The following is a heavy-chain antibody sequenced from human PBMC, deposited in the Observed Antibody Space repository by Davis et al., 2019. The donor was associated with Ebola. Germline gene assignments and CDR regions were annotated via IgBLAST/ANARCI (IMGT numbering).Heavy chain of an antibody. Sequence: MPSETLSLTCAVYGGTFSDYYWSWIRQPPGKGLEWIGEVDHSGSTNYNPSFRSRVIVSEDASKNQFSLKLSSVTAADTAVYYCARVVFVAGATPTWYFDLWGRGTLVTVSS. J-gene: IGHJ2*01. V-gene: IGHV4-34*01. CDR1: GGTFSDYY. D-gene: IGHD2-15*01. CDR2: VDHSGST. CDR3: ARVVFVAGATPTWYFDL.